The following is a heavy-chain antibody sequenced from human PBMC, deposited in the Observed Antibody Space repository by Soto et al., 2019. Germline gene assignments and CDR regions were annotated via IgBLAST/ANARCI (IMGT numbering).Heavy chain of an antibody. Sequence: QSQTLSLTCAISGDSVSSNSAAWNWIRQSPSRGLEWLGRTYYRSKWYNDYAVSVKSRITINPDTSKNQFSLQLNSVTPEDTAVYYCARDWPIAVAGPFDYWGQGTLVTVSS. J-gene: IGHJ4*02. V-gene: IGHV6-1*01. CDR3: ARDWPIAVAGPFDY. CDR2: TYYRSKWYN. D-gene: IGHD6-19*01. CDR1: GDSVSSNSAA.